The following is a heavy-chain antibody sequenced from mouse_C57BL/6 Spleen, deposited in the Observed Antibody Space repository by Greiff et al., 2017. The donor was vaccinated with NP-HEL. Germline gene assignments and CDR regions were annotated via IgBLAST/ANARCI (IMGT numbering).Heavy chain of an antibody. D-gene: IGHD1-1*02. V-gene: IGHV1-42*01. CDR3: GGEGSRGYMDD. CDR2: INPSTGGT. J-gene: IGHJ1*03. CDR1: GYSFTGYY. Sequence: VQLKESGPELVKPGASVKISCKASGYSFTGYYMNWVKQSPEKSLEWIGEINPSTGGTNYNQKFKAKATLTVDKSSSTAYMQLRSLTSEDSAVYYCGGEGSRGYMDDWGKGTTVTVSS.